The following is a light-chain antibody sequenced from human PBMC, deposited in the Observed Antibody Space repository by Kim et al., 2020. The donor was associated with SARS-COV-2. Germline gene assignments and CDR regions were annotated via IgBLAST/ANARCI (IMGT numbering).Light chain of an antibody. Sequence: EIVLTQSPGTLSFSPGERATLSCRASQSISSSYLSWYQHTPGQAPKLLIYAASSRATGTPVSFSGSGSGTDFTLTISRLEPEDFAVYYCQYYTSSFTFGGGTKVDIK. V-gene: IGKV3-20*01. J-gene: IGKJ4*01. CDR1: QSISSSY. CDR3: QYYTSSFT. CDR2: AAS.